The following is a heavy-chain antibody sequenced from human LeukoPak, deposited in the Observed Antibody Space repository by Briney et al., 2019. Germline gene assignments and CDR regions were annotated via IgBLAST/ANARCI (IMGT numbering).Heavy chain of an antibody. Sequence: PSETLSLTCAVSGGSFSGYYWSWIRQPPGKGLEWIGEINHSGSTNYNPSLKSRVTISVDTSKNQFSLKLSSVTAADTAVYYCASEYYGSGSDYWGQGTLVTVSS. J-gene: IGHJ4*02. D-gene: IGHD3-10*01. CDR2: INHSGST. CDR1: GGSFSGYY. V-gene: IGHV4-34*01. CDR3: ASEYYGSGSDY.